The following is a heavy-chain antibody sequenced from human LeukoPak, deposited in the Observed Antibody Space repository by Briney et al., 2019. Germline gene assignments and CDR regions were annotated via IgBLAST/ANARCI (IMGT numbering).Heavy chain of an antibody. V-gene: IGHV4-59*08. CDR2: IYNNGGT. D-gene: IGHD3-10*01. CDR3: AGQGYYYTSGRTFDV. Sequence: SETLSLTCNVSGGSLSSNYWSWMRPPPGKGLEWIGHIYNNGGTNFNPSVKSRVTISLDTSKKQVSLKLSSVTAADTAVYYCAGQGYYYTSGRTFDVWGQGTMVAVSS. CDR1: GGSLSSNY. J-gene: IGHJ3*01.